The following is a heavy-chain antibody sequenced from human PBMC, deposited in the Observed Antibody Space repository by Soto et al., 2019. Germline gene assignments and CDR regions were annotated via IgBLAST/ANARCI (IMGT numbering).Heavy chain of an antibody. V-gene: IGHV2-5*01. J-gene: IGHJ5*02. D-gene: IGHD3-22*01. CDR1: GFSLSTSGVG. CDR3: AHSLIGYYYDSSVSNWFAP. CDR2: IYWYVDK. Sequence: QITWKESGPTLVKPTQPLTLTCTFSGFSLSTSGVGVRWIRQPPGKALEWLGLIYWYVDKRYSPSLKSRLTITKDTSKNQVVLTMTDTDPVDTATYSCAHSLIGYYYDSSVSNWFAPWGQGTLVTVAS.